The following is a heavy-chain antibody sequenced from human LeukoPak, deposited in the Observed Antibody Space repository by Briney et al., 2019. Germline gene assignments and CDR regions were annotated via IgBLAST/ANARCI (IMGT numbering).Heavy chain of an antibody. CDR3: ARGGPYGEFDL. D-gene: IGHD4-17*01. CDR1: GYTFTGSS. J-gene: IGHJ5*02. V-gene: IGHV1-2*02. Sequence: ASLKVSSTASGYTFTGSSMHWVRQAPGRGLEWLGWMDPRNGAAKYPQTFQGRVTLTTGTCRTTAYLKLSSLEIDETAIYYCARGGPYGEFDLWSQGTLVSVSS. CDR2: MDPRNGAA.